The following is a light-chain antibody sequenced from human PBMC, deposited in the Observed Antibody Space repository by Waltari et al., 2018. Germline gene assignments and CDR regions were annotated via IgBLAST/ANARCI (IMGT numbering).Light chain of an antibody. V-gene: IGKV1-5*03. CDR2: KAS. CDR3: QQYNSYSLLT. Sequence: DIQMTQSPSTLPASVGDRFTITFRASQSISNWLAWYQQKPGKAPKLLIYKASTLESGVPSRFSGSGSGTEFTLTISSLQPDDFATYYCQQYNSYSLLTFGGGTKVEIK. J-gene: IGKJ4*01. CDR1: QSISNW.